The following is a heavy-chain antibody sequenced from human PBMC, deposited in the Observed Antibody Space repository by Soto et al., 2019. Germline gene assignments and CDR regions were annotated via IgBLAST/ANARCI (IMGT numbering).Heavy chain of an antibody. CDR1: GGSISSVGYS. Sequence: QVQLQESGPGLVKPSQTLSLTCTVSGGSISSVGYSWTWLRQPPGKGLGWVADIYNNGHTYQESSLKSRLAVSVDTSKRQVSLRLSSVTAADTAVYYCARGISPEHAWIGYFQGHDFDNWGLGTLVTVSS. D-gene: IGHD3-3*01. CDR2: IYNNGHT. CDR3: ARGISPEHAWIGYFQGHDFDN. V-gene: IGHV4-30-4*01. J-gene: IGHJ4*02.